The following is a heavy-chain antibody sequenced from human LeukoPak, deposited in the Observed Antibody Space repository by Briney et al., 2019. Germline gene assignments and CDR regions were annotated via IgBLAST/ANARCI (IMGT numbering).Heavy chain of an antibody. CDR3: TSLSVAGDY. J-gene: IGHJ4*02. D-gene: IGHD6-19*01. CDR1: GFTFSGSA. Sequence: PGGSLRLSFAASGFTFSGSAMHWVRQASGKGLEWVGRIRSKANSYATAYAASVKGRFTISRDDSKNTAYLQMNSLKTEDTAVYYCTSLSVAGDYWGQGTLVTVSS. V-gene: IGHV3-73*01. CDR2: IRSKANSYAT.